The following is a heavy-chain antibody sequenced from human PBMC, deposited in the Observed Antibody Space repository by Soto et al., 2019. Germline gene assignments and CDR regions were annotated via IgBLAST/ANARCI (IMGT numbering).Heavy chain of an antibody. D-gene: IGHD6-13*01. J-gene: IGHJ6*02. CDR2: MNPNSGNT. CDR1: GYTFTSYD. Sequence: ASVKVSCKASGYTFTSYDINWVRQATGQGLEWMGWMNPNSGNTGYAQKFQGRGTMTRNTSISTAYMELSSLRSEDTAVYYCASSAAGYSSSWYSYKYYYGMDVWGQGTTVTVSS. V-gene: IGHV1-8*01. CDR3: ASSAAGYSSSWYSYKYYYGMDV.